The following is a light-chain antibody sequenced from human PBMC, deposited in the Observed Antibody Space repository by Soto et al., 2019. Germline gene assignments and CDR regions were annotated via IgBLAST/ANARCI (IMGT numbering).Light chain of an antibody. J-gene: IGLJ2*01. V-gene: IGLV2-14*01. Sequence: QSALTQPASVSGSPGQSITISCTVTSSDVGGYNYVSWYQHHPGKAPRLMIYEVNNRPSGVSNRFSASKSGNTASLTISGLQAEDEADYYCSSYASSSSHVVFGGGTKVTVL. CDR1: SSDVGGYNY. CDR3: SSYASSSSHVV. CDR2: EVN.